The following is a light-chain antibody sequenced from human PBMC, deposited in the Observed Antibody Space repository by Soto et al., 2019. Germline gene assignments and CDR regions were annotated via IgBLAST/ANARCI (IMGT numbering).Light chain of an antibody. CDR3: QQYNSYSWT. J-gene: IGKJ1*01. CDR1: QSVFSS. Sequence: EIVMTQSPATLSVSPGERATLSCRASQSVFSSLAWFQQKPGQAPRLLIYGAATRATGIPARFSGSGSGTEFTLTISSLQSEDFAIYYCQQYNSYSWTFGQGTKVEIK. CDR2: GAA. V-gene: IGKV3-15*01.